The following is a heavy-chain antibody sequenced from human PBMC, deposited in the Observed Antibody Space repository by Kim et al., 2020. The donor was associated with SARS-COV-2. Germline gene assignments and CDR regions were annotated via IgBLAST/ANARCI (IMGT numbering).Heavy chain of an antibody. CDR3: ARLEETRRGYAFDI. CDR2: IYYSGST. J-gene: IGHJ3*02. V-gene: IGHV4-39*01. Sequence: SETLSLTCTVSGGSISSSSYYWGWIRQPPGKGLEWIGSIYYSGSTYYNPSLKSRVTISVDTSKNQFSLKLSSVTAADTAVYYCARLEETRRGYAFDIWGQGTMVTVSS. D-gene: IGHD3-10*01. CDR1: GGSISSSSYY.